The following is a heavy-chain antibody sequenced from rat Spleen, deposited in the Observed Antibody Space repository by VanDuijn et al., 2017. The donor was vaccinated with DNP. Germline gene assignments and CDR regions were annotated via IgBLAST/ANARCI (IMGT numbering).Heavy chain of an antibody. CDR3: TRGAYGYNSIWFPY. CDR1: GFTFSDYN. V-gene: IGHV5-25*01. D-gene: IGHD1-9*01. CDR2: ITTSGGAT. Sequence: EVQLVESGGGLVLPGRSLKLSCAASGFTFSDYNMAWVRQAPKQGLEWVATITTSGGATYYRDSVKGRFTVSRNNAESILYLQMDSLRSEDTATYYCTRGAYGYNSIWFPYWGQGTLVTVSS. J-gene: IGHJ3*01.